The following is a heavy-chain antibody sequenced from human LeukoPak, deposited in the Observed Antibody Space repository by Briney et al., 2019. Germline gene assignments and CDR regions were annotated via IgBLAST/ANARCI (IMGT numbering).Heavy chain of an antibody. Sequence: ASVKVSCKASGYTFTSYAMNWVRLAPGQGLEWMGWISAYNGNTNYAQKLQGRVTMTTDTSTSTAYMELRSLRSDDTAVYYCARESVGNDYWGQGTLVTVSS. D-gene: IGHD4-23*01. J-gene: IGHJ4*02. CDR1: GYTFTSYA. CDR2: ISAYNGNT. V-gene: IGHV1-18*01. CDR3: ARESVGNDY.